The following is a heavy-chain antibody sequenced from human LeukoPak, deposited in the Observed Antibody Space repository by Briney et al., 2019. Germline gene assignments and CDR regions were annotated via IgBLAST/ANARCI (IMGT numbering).Heavy chain of an antibody. CDR1: GGTFSSYA. CDR3: ATSAEGSIQLWFYFDY. J-gene: IGHJ4*02. D-gene: IGHD5-18*01. V-gene: IGHV1-69*05. Sequence: GASVKVSCKASGGTFSSYAISWVRQAPGQGLEWMGGIIPIFGTANYAQKFQGRVTITTDESTSTAYMELSSLRSEDTAVYYCATSAEGSIQLWFYFDYWGQGTLATVSS. CDR2: IIPIFGTA.